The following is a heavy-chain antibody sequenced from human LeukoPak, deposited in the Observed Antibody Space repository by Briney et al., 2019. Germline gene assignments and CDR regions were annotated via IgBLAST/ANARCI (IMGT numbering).Heavy chain of an antibody. J-gene: IGHJ5*02. D-gene: IGHD1-7*01. Sequence: GGSLRLSCAASGFTFNTYSMSWVRQAPGKGLEWVAIISRTSESIFYADSLKGRFTISRDNAKNSLYLQMNGLRAEDTAAYYCARGATDTTRWFDPWGQGTLVTVSS. CDR2: ISRTSESI. CDR1: GFTFNTYS. CDR3: ARGATDTTRWFDP. V-gene: IGHV3-21*01.